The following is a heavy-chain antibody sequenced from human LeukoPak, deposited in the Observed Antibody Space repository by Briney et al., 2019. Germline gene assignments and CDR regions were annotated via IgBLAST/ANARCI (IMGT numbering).Heavy chain of an antibody. CDR3: ARHGIAAAVDH. CDR2: IYPGDSDT. V-gene: IGHV5-51*01. J-gene: IGHJ4*02. CDR1: GSRFTSYW. D-gene: IGHD6-13*01. Sequence: GASLEISCKGSGSRFTSYWIGWVRQLPGKGLEWMGIIYPGDSDTRYSPSFQGQVTISADKSISTAYLQWSSLKASDTAMYYCARHGIAAAVDHWGQGTLVTVSS.